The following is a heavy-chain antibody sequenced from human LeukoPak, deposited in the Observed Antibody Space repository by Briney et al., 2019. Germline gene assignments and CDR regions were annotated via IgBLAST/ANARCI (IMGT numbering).Heavy chain of an antibody. J-gene: IGHJ4*02. CDR2: AFYTGSI. Sequence: PSETLSLTCTVSGGSIRGHWWTWVRQPPGRGLEWIGGAFYTGSINYSPSLKSRLTLSLDTSRNLFSLDLRSVTAADTAIYYCARRNTADASIDFWGQGTLVSASS. D-gene: IGHD4-17*01. V-gene: IGHV4-59*08. CDR3: ARRNTADASIDF. CDR1: GGSIRGHW.